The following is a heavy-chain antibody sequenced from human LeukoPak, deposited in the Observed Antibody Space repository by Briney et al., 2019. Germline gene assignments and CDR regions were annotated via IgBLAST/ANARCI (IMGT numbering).Heavy chain of an antibody. CDR3: ARAGIAARRVYYYMDV. V-gene: IGHV3-48*04. CDR1: GFTFSSYS. Sequence: GGSLRLSCAASGFTFSSYSMNWVRQASGKGLEWVSYISSSSSTIYYADSVKGRFTISRDNAKNSLYLQMNSLRAEDTAVYYCARAGIAARRVYYYMDVWGKGTTVTVSS. CDR2: ISSSSSTI. D-gene: IGHD6-6*01. J-gene: IGHJ6*03.